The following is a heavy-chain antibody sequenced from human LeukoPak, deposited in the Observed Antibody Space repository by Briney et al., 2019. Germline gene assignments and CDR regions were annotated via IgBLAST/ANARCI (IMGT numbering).Heavy chain of an antibody. CDR2: IYHSGTT. Sequence: SQTLSLTCAVSGGSISSGGYSWNWIRQPPGKGLEWIGYIYHSGTTYYNPSLKSRVTISVDRSKNQFSLKLSSVTAADTAVYHCARDQSSSWYWFDPWGQGTLVTVSS. D-gene: IGHD6-13*01. CDR1: GGSISSGGYS. V-gene: IGHV4-30-2*01. J-gene: IGHJ5*02. CDR3: ARDQSSSWYWFDP.